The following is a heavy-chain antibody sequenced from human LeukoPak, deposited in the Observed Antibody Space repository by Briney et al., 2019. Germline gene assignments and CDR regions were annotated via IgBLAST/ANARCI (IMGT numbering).Heavy chain of an antibody. CDR1: GFTFSSYS. D-gene: IGHD2-15*01. V-gene: IGHV3-21*01. J-gene: IGHJ6*03. Sequence: GGSLRLSCAASGFTFSSYSMNWVRQAPGKGLEWVSSISSSSSYIYYADSVKGRFTISRDNSKNTLYLQMNSLRAEDMAVYYCARGSLWGYCSGGSCYGSSDYYYYMDVWGKGTTVTVSS. CDR3: ARGSLWGYCSGGSCYGSSDYYYYMDV. CDR2: ISSSSSYI.